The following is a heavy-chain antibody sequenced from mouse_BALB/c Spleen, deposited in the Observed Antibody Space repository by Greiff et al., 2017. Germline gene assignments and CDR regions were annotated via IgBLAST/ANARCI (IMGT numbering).Heavy chain of an antibody. V-gene: IGHV1-69*01. J-gene: IGHJ2*01. CDR3: ARAGLYYFDY. CDR2: IDTSDSYT. CDR1: VYTFTDYW. Sequence: QVQLQQPGAELVMPGASVKMSCKASVYTFTDYWMHWVKQRPGQGLEWIGAIDTSDSYTSYNQKFKGKATLTVDESSSTAYMQLSSLTSEDSAVYYCARAGLYYFDYWGQGTTLTVSS.